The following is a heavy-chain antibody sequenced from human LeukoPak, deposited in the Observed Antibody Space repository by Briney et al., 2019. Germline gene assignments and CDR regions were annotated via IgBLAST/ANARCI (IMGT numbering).Heavy chain of an antibody. CDR1: GFTFSNAR. CDR2: IKSKTDGGTT. J-gene: IGHJ4*02. V-gene: IGHV3-15*01. Sequence: GASLRLSCAASGFTFSNARMSWVRQAPGKGLEWVGRIKSKTDGGTTDYAAPVKGRFTISRDDSKNTLYLQMNSLKTEDTAVYYCTTAPPIQLWLEYFDYWGQGTQVTVSS. CDR3: TTAPPIQLWLEYFDY. D-gene: IGHD5-18*01.